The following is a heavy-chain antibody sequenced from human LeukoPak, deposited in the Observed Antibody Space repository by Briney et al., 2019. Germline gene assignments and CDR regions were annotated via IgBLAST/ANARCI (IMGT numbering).Heavy chain of an antibody. J-gene: IGHJ3*02. CDR2: IYYTGDT. D-gene: IGHD2-8*01. Sequence: SETLSLTCTVSGVSISSYYWSWLRLPPGKGLDWIGNIYYTGDTNYNPSLQSRVTISVDASKSQFSLKLDSVTAADTAVYYCARGFQWHPKPNAFDIWGQGTTVTVSS. CDR1: GVSISSYY. V-gene: IGHV4-59*01. CDR3: ARGFQWHPKPNAFDI.